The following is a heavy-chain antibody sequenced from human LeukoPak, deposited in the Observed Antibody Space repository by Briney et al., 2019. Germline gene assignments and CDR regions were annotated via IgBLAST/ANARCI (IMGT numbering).Heavy chain of an antibody. CDR1: GFTFSDHY. CDR2: ISDSGSDI. J-gene: IGHJ4*02. Sequence: SLRLSCAASGFTFSDHYMNWIRQAPGKGLEWVSYISDSGSDIYYADSVKGRFTISRDNAKNSLYLQMSSLRAEDTAMYYCARGTYRHDYWGQGTLVTVSS. V-gene: IGHV3-11*04. CDR3: ARGTYRHDY.